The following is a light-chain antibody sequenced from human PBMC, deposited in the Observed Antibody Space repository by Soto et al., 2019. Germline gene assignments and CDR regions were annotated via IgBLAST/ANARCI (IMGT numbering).Light chain of an antibody. Sequence: EIVLTQSPATLSLSPGERATLSCRASQSVSYYLAWYQQKPGQAPRLLIYVASSRATGIPARFSGSGSGTDFTLTISSLEPEDFAVYYCQQRSNWPPITFGQGTRLEIK. CDR2: VAS. CDR1: QSVSYY. V-gene: IGKV3-11*01. J-gene: IGKJ5*01. CDR3: QQRSNWPPIT.